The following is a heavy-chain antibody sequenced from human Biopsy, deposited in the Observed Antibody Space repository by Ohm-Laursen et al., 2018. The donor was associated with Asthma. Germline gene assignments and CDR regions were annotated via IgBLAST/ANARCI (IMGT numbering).Heavy chain of an antibody. CDR2: ISGGGGLQ. D-gene: IGHD2-21*02. V-gene: IGHV3-23*01. J-gene: IGHJ4*02. Sequence: SLRLSCAASGFTFSSYALTWVRQAPGQGLEWVSGISGGGGLQYYADSVKGRFTISRDNSKNTLYLQMNSLRAEDTAVYYCAREGVFCGGLCYSPPDFWGQGTLVTVSS. CDR3: AREGVFCGGLCYSPPDF. CDR1: GFTFSSYA.